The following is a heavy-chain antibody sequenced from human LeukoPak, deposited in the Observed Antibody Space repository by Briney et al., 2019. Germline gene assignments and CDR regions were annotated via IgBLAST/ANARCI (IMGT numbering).Heavy chain of an antibody. CDR1: GLTGSHSY. V-gene: IGHV3-53*01. Sequence: GGSLRLSCAASGLTGSHSYVSWVRQAPGKGLEWVSAIHTSGDTCYADSVKGRFTISRDTSKNTLYLQMNSLRAEDTTVYYCARDRDYGGTASLGYWGQGTLVTVSS. CDR3: ARDRDYGGTASLGY. CDR2: IHTSGDT. D-gene: IGHD4-23*01. J-gene: IGHJ4*02.